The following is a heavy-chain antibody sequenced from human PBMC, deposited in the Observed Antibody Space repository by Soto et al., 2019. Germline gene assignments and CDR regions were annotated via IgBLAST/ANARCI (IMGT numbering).Heavy chain of an antibody. D-gene: IGHD2-15*01. CDR1: GYSFTSYW. V-gene: IGHV5-51*01. CDR3: ARLKKYCSGGSCYPKNWDYFDY. Sequence: GESLKISCKGSGYSFTSYWIGWVRQMPGKGLEWMGIIYPGDSDTRYSPSFQGQVTISADKSISTAYLQWSSLKASDTAMYYCARLKKYCSGGSCYPKNWDYFDYWGQGTLVTVSS. J-gene: IGHJ4*02. CDR2: IYPGDSDT.